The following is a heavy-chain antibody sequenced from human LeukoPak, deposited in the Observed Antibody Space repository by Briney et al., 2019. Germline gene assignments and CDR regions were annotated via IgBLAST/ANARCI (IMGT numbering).Heavy chain of an antibody. CDR3: AHRGDFWSGPEAWDY. Sequence: SVPTLVKPTQTLTLTCTLSGFPLSTSGVGVSWIRQPPGKALEGLALTYWNDGKLYCPSLKSRLTITKVTSKNQVVLTMINMDPVDTATYYCAHRGDFWSGPEAWDYWGQGTLVTVSS. CDR2: TYWNDGK. V-gene: IGHV2-5*01. J-gene: IGHJ4*02. CDR1: GFPLSTSGVG. D-gene: IGHD3-3*01.